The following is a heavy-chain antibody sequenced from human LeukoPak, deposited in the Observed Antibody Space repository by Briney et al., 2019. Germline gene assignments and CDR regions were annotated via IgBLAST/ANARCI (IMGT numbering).Heavy chain of an antibody. D-gene: IGHD5-18*01. CDR3: ARDHRGYSYGLFDN. Sequence: ASETLSLTCAVYGGSFSGYYWSWIRQPPGKGLEWIGEINHSGSTNYNPSLKSRVTISVDTSKNQFSLRLSSVTAADTAVYYCARDHRGYSYGLFDNWGQGTLVTVSS. CDR1: GGSFSGYY. V-gene: IGHV4-34*01. CDR2: INHSGST. J-gene: IGHJ4*02.